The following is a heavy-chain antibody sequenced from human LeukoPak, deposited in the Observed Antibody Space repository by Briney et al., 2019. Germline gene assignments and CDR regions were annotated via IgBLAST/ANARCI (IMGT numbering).Heavy chain of an antibody. CDR2: IWYDGSNK. CDR3: ARTRTTSLDFDY. Sequence: GGSLRLSCAASGFTFSSYGMHWVRQAPGKGLEWVAVIWYDGSNKYYADSVKGRFTISRDNSKNTLYLQMNSLRAEDTAVYYCARTRTTSLDFDYWGQGTLVTVSS. CDR1: GFTFSSYG. D-gene: IGHD1-7*01. J-gene: IGHJ4*02. V-gene: IGHV3-33*01.